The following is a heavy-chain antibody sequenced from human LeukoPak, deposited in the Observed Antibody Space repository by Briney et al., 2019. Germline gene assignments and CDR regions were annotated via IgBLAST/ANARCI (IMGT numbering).Heavy chain of an antibody. D-gene: IGHD4-17*01. J-gene: IGHJ4*02. Sequence: ASVKVSCKASGYNFTNYGISWVRQAPGQGLEWMGWISAYSGDTNYAQKLQGRLTMTTDTSPTTAYLELRSLTSDDTAVCYCARAPSFGDYGGDYWGQGTLVTVSS. CDR2: ISAYSGDT. CDR3: ARAPSFGDYGGDY. V-gene: IGHV1-18*01. CDR1: GYNFTNYG.